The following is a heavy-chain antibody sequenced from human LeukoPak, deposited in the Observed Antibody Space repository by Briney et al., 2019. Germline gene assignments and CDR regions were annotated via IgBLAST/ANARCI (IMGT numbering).Heavy chain of an antibody. D-gene: IGHD2-21*02. CDR1: GFTFSSYA. V-gene: IGHV3-23*01. Sequence: GGSLRLSCAASGFTFSSYAMSWVRQAPGKGLEWVSAISGSGGSTYYADSVKGRFAISRDNSKNTLYLQMNSLRAEDTAVYYCAKDHVPVAYCGGDCYSDYFDYWGQGTLVTVSS. J-gene: IGHJ4*02. CDR3: AKDHVPVAYCGGDCYSDYFDY. CDR2: ISGSGGST.